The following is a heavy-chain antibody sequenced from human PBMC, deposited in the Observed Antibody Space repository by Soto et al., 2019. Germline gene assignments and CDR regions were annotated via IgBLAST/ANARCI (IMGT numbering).Heavy chain of an antibody. CDR3: ARDPSTYCGGDCYLWGNWFDP. V-gene: IGHV1-69*06. CDR1: GGTSSSYA. D-gene: IGHD2-21*02. CDR2: IIPIFGTA. J-gene: IGHJ5*02. Sequence: SVKVSCKASGGTSSSYAISWVRQAPGQGLEWMGGIIPIFGTANYAQKFQGRVTITADKSTSTAYMELSSLRSEDTAVYYCARDPSTYCGGDCYLWGNWFDPWGQGTLVTVSS.